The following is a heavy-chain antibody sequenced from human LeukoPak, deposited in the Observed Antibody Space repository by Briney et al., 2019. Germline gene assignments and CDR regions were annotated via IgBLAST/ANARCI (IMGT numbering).Heavy chain of an antibody. J-gene: IGHJ5*02. CDR1: GGSISSGDYY. CDR2: IYYSGST. CDR3: ARVGGGFGELSRFDP. V-gene: IGHV4-30-4*01. D-gene: IGHD3-10*01. Sequence: PSQTLSLTCTVSGGSISSGDYYWSWIRQPPGKGLEWIVYIYYSGSTNYNPSLKSRVTISVDKSKNQFSLKLSSVTAADTAVYYCARVGGGFGELSRFDPWGQGTLVTVSS.